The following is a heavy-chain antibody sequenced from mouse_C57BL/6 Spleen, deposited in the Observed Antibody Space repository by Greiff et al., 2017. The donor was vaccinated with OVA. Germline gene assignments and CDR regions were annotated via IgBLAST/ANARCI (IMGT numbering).Heavy chain of an antibody. V-gene: IGHV1-15*01. Sequence: VQLQQSGAELVRPGASVTLSCKASGYTFTDYEMHWVKQTPVHGLEWIGAIDPETGGTAYNQKFKGKAILTADKSSSTAYMELRSLTSEDSAVYYCTRDYYGSKPYYYAMDYWGQGTSVTVSS. J-gene: IGHJ4*01. CDR1: GYTFTDYE. CDR2: IDPETGGT. D-gene: IGHD1-1*01. CDR3: TRDYYGSKPYYYAMDY.